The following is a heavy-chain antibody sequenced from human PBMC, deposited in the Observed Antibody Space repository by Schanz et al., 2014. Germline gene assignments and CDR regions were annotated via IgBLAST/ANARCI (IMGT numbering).Heavy chain of an antibody. CDR1: GFTFSSYA. CDR2: VSSDGNND. Sequence: VHLLDSGGGLVQPGGSLRLSCAASGFTFSSYAMSWVRQAPGKGLEWVALVSSDGNNDYYTDSVKGRFTISRDNSKNTVHLQMNSLRAEDTAVYYCARKVVATIGGYYDNWGQGTLVIVSS. D-gene: IGHD5-12*01. CDR3: ARKVVATIGGYYDN. J-gene: IGHJ4*02. V-gene: IGHV3-30*03.